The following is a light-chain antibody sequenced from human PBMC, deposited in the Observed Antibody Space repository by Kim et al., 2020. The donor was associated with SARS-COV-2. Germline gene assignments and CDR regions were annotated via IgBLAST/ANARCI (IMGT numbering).Light chain of an antibody. CDR3: QQCRGATWT. Sequence: DIQMTQSPSSLSASVGDRVTITCRASQGINNYLAWYQQKPGKVPKLLIYAASALQSGVPSRFSGSGSGTDFTLTITSLQPEDVATYYCQQCRGATWTFGQGTKVDIK. J-gene: IGKJ1*01. V-gene: IGKV1-27*01. CDR1: QGINNY. CDR2: AAS.